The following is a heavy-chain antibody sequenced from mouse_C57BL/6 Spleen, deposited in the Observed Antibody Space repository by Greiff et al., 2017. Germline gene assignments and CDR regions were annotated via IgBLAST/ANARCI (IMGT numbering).Heavy chain of an antibody. CDR1: GYTFTSYW. CDR3: AVDSSGYNYAMDY. Sequence: VQLQQPGAELVRPGSSVKLSCKASGYTFTSYWMHWVKQRPIQGLEWIGNIDPSDSETHYNQKFKDKATLTVDKSSSTAYMQLSSLTSEDSAVYYCAVDSSGYNYAMDYWGQGTSVTVSS. D-gene: IGHD3-2*02. J-gene: IGHJ4*01. CDR2: IDPSDSET. V-gene: IGHV1-52*01.